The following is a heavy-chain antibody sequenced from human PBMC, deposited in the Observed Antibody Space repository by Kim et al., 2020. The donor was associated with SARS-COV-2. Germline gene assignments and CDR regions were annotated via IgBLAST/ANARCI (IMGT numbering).Heavy chain of an antibody. Sequence: GGSLRLSCAASGFTFSSYGMHWVRQAPGKGLEWVAVIWYDGSNKYYADSVKGRFTISRDNSKNTLYLQMNSLRAEDTAVYYCARDLDIAAPIAPFDYWGQGTLVTVSS. J-gene: IGHJ4*02. CDR1: GFTFSSYG. CDR3: ARDLDIAAPIAPFDY. V-gene: IGHV3-33*01. CDR2: IWYDGSNK. D-gene: IGHD6-6*01.